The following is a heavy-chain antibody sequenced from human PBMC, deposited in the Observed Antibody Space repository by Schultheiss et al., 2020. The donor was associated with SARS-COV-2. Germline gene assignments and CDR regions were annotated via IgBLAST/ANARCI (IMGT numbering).Heavy chain of an antibody. J-gene: IGHJ5*02. D-gene: IGHD1-14*01. CDR2: ISAYNGNT. CDR3: ASPEGS. CDR1: GGTFSSYA. V-gene: IGHV1-18*01. Sequence: ASVKVSCKASGGTFSSYAISWVRQAPGQGLEWMGWISAYNGNTNYAQKLQGRVTMTTDTSTSTAYMELSSLRSEDTAVYYCASPEGSWGQGTLVTVSS.